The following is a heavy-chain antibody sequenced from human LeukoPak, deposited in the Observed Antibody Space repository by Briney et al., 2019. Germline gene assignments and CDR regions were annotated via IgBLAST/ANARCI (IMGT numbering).Heavy chain of an antibody. CDR1: GFTFSSYG. Sequence: GGSLRLSCAASGFTFSSYGMHWVRQAPGKGLEWVAFIRYDGSNKYYADSVKGRFTISRDNSKNTLYLQMNSLRAEDTAVYYCARDRKRITMVRGVPDYWGQGTLVTVSS. CDR3: ARDRKRITMVRGVPDY. D-gene: IGHD3-10*01. CDR2: IRYDGSNK. J-gene: IGHJ4*02. V-gene: IGHV3-30*02.